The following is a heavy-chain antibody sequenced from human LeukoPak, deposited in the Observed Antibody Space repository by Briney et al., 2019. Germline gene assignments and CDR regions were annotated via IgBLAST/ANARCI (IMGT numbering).Heavy chain of an antibody. Sequence: PSETLSLTCAVYGGSFSGYYWSWIRQPAGKGLEWIGRIYTSGSTNYNPSLKSRVTISVDTSKNQFSLKLSSVTAADTAVYYCARRYRRYYDFWSGYPALGYFDYWGQGTLVTVSS. CDR2: IYTSGST. CDR3: ARRYRRYYDFWSGYPALGYFDY. D-gene: IGHD3-3*01. V-gene: IGHV4-59*10. CDR1: GGSFSGYY. J-gene: IGHJ4*02.